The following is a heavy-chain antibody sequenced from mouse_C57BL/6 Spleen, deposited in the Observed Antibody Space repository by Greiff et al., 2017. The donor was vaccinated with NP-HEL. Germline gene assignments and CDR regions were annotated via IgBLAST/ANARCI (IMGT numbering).Heavy chain of an antibody. CDR1: GFNIKDDY. CDR2: IDPENGDT. V-gene: IGHV14-4*01. Sequence: EVQLQQSGAELVRPGASVKLSCTASGFNIKDDYMHWVKQRPEQGLEWIGWIDPENGDTEYASKFQGKATITADTSSNTAYLQLSSLTSEDTAVYYCTKHRNWFAYWGQGTLVTVSA. J-gene: IGHJ3*01. CDR3: TKHRNWFAY.